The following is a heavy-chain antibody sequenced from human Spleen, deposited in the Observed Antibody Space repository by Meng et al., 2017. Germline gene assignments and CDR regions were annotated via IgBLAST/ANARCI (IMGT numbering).Heavy chain of an antibody. J-gene: IGHJ2*01. CDR2: IYYSGST. Sequence: QVQLQESGPGLVKPSQTLSLTCTVSGGSINSGDYYWSWIRQHPGKGLEWIGYIYYSGSTYYNPSLKSLVTISVDPSKNQFSLMVSSVTAADTAVYYCVFDSSGDWYFDLWGRGTLVTVSS. CDR1: GGSINSGDYY. CDR3: VFDSSGDWYFDL. V-gene: IGHV4-31*01. D-gene: IGHD3-22*01.